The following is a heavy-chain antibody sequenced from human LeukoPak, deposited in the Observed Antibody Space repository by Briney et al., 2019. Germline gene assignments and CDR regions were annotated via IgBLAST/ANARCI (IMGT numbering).Heavy chain of an antibody. Sequence: QPGGSLRLSCAASGFTFSSYWMSWVRQAPGKGLEWVANIKQDGSEKYYVDSVKGRFTISRDNAKNSLYLQMNSLRAEDTAVYYCAREEGIAAAAYFDYWGQGTLVTVSS. CDR2: IKQDGSEK. J-gene: IGHJ4*02. CDR3: AREEGIAAAAYFDY. CDR1: GFTFSSYW. D-gene: IGHD6-13*01. V-gene: IGHV3-7*01.